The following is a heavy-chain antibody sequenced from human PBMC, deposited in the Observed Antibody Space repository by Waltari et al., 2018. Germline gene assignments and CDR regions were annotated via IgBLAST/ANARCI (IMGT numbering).Heavy chain of an antibody. CDR2: IYYSGST. D-gene: IGHD3-3*01. V-gene: IGHV4-39*01. CDR3: ARLGPHYDFWSGWSG. Sequence: QLQLQESGPGLVKPSETLSLTCPVSGGSISRSSYYWGWILQPPGKGLEWIGSIYYSGSTYYNPSLKSRVTISVDTSKNQFSLKLSSVTAADTAVYYCARLGPHYDFWSGWSGWGQGTLVTVSS. J-gene: IGHJ4*02. CDR1: GGSISRSSYY.